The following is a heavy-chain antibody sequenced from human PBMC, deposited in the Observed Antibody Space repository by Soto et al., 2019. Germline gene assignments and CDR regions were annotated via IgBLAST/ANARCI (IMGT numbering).Heavy chain of an antibody. CDR3: ARDRGSGYYTAFDI. Sequence: QVQLVQSGAGVKKPGSSVKVSCKASGGTFSSYAISWVRQAPGQGLEWMGGIIPIFGTANYAQKFQGRVTITADECTSTAYMELSSLRSEDTAVYYCARDRGSGYYTAFDIWGQGTMVTVSS. D-gene: IGHD3-3*01. V-gene: IGHV1-69*01. CDR1: GGTFSSYA. CDR2: IIPIFGTA. J-gene: IGHJ3*02.